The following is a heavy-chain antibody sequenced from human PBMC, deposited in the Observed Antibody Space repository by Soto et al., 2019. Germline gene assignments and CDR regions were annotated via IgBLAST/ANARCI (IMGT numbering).Heavy chain of an antibody. CDR3: ARDKITGLFDY. J-gene: IGHJ4*02. V-gene: IGHV4-34*01. Sequence: SETMALTCAVCGGTVRGYDGTGIRQPKGTGLEWIGEINHSGSTNYNPSLKSRVTISVDTSKNQFSLKLTSVTAADTAVYYCARDKITGLFDYWGQGTLFTVSS. CDR2: INHSGST. D-gene: IGHD2-8*02. CDR1: GGTVRGYD.